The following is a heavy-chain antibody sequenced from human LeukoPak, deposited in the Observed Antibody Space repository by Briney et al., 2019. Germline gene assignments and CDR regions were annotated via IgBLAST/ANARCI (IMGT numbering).Heavy chain of an antibody. J-gene: IGHJ5*02. Sequence: ASVKVSCKASGYTFTSYDINWVRQATGQGLEWMGWMNPNSGNTGYAQKFQGRVTITRNTSISTAYMELSSLRSEDTAVYYCVRVPGVGAPTWFDPRGQGTLVTVSS. CDR3: VRVPGVGAPTWFDP. D-gene: IGHD1-26*01. V-gene: IGHV1-8*03. CDR2: MNPNSGNT. CDR1: GYTFTSYD.